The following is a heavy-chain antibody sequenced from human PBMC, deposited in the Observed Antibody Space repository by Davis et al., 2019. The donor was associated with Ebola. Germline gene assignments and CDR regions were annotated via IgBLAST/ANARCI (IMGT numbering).Heavy chain of an antibody. V-gene: IGHV3-23*01. D-gene: IGHD7-27*01. CDR2: INYAGSST. CDR1: GLDISSSV. J-gene: IGHJ4*02. CDR3: LGDPNWAFGY. Sequence: PGGSLRLSCAASGLDISSSVLNWVRQAPGKGLEWVSNINYAGSSTSYADSVKGRFSLSRDNSKNTLYMEMNSLRVEDTAVYYCLGDPNWAFGYWGQGTLVTVSS.